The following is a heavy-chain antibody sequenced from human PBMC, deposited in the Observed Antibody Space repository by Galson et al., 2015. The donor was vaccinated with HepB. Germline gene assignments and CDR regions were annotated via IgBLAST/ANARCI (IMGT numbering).Heavy chain of an antibody. CDR3: ARYSSSGRNGFDC. V-gene: IGHV3-7*01. J-gene: IGHJ4*02. Sequence: SLRLSCAASGFTLSSHWMNWVRQAPGKGLAWVANIKQDGSEKYYVDSVKGRFTISRDNAKNSLYLQMSSLRAEDTAVYYCARYSSSGRNGFDCWGQGTLVTVSS. CDR1: GFTLSSHW. CDR2: IKQDGSEK. D-gene: IGHD6-13*01.